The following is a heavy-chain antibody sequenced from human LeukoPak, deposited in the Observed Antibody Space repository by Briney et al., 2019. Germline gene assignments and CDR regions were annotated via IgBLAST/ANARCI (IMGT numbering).Heavy chain of an antibody. J-gene: IGHJ4*02. Sequence: PSETLSLTCAVSGNSVSTGLFWGWIRQPPGKGLEWIATIYHNGITHYNPSLKSRVNISVDTSKHQSSLKMRSVTAADTAVYYCTRGVALSDHGIIDSWGQGTLATVSS. CDR3: TRGVALSDHGIIDS. V-gene: IGHV4-38-2*01. CDR1: GNSVSTGLF. D-gene: IGHD1-1*01. CDR2: IYHNGIT.